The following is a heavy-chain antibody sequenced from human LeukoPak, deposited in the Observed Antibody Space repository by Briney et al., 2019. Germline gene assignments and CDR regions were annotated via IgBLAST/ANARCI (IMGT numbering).Heavy chain of an antibody. CDR1: GGSFSGYY. J-gene: IGHJ1*01. CDR2: SNHSGST. CDR3: ASPRGDDSGGYYTWYFHH. Sequence: SETLSLTCSVYGGSFSGYYWSWIRQPPGKGLEWIGESNHSGSTNYNPSLKSRVTISVDTSKNQFSLKLSSVTAADTAVYFCASPRGDDSGGYYTWYFHHWGQGILVTVSS. V-gene: IGHV4-34*01. D-gene: IGHD3-22*01.